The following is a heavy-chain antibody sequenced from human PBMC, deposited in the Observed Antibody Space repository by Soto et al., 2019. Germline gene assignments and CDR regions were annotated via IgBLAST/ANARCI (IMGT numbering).Heavy chain of an antibody. CDR2: IIPIFGTA. CDR1: GGTFSSYA. V-gene: IGHV1-69*01. Sequence: QVQLVQSGAEVKKPGSSVKVSCKGSGGTFSSYAISWVRQAPGQGLEWMGGIIPIFGTANYAQKFQGRVTITADEATSTAYMELRSLSSEDTAVYYCARVAAYCDGDCYLSYFYGMDVWGQGTTDTVSS. J-gene: IGHJ6*02. D-gene: IGHD2-21*01. CDR3: ARVAAYCDGDCYLSYFYGMDV.